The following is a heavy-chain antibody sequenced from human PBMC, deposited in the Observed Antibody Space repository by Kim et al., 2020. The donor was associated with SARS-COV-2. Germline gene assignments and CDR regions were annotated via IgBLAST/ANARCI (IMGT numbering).Heavy chain of an antibody. D-gene: IGHD2-2*01. CDR2: FDPEDGET. J-gene: IGHJ5*02. CDR1: GYTLTELS. CDR3: ATVEGIIRSSTSCYSCWFDP. V-gene: IGHV1-24*01. Sequence: ASVKVSCKVSGYTLTELSMHWVRQAPGKGLEWMGGFDPEDGETIYAQKFQGRVTMTEDTSTDTAYMELSSLRSEDTAVYYCATVEGIIRSSTSCYSCWFDPWGQGTLVTVSS.